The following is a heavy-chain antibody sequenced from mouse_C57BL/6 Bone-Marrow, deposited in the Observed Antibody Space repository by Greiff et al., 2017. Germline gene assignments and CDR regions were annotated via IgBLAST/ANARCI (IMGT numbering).Heavy chain of an antibody. CDR1: GFNIKDDY. Sequence: VHVKQSGAELVRPGASVKLSCTASGFNIKDDYMHWVKQRPEQGLEWIGWIDPENGDTEYASKVQGKATITADTSSNTAYLQLSSLTSEDTAVYYCTGTVVAHWYFDVWGTGTTVTVSS. D-gene: IGHD1-1*01. J-gene: IGHJ1*03. CDR3: TGTVVAHWYFDV. CDR2: IDPENGDT. V-gene: IGHV14-4*01.